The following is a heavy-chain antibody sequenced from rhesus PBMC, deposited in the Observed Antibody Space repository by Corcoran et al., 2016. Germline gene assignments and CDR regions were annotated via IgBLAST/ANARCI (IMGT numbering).Heavy chain of an antibody. CDR3: ARGRVPYSSNSAFDY. CDR2: FSGSRSNT. D-gene: IGHD6-19*01. V-gene: IGHV3S41*01. Sequence: EVQLVDSGGGLVQHGGSLSLSCAPSGSTSSTSCLYCFCTAPGPGFEWVSSFSGSRSNTYYPDSVKGRFTISRDNAKNTRYLQMNSLRAEDTAVYYCARGRVPYSSNSAFDYWGQGVLVTVSS. CDR1: GSTSSTSC. J-gene: IGHJ4*01.